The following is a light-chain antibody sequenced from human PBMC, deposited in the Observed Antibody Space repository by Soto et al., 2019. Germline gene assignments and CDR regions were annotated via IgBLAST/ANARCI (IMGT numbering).Light chain of an antibody. CDR1: SSDVGGYNY. CDR3: SSYAGSNNYV. V-gene: IGLV2-8*01. CDR2: EVN. Sequence: QSALTQPPSASGSPGQSVAISCTGTSSDVGGYNYVSWYQLHPGKAPKLMIYEVNLRPSGVPDRFSGSKSGNTASLTVSGLQAEDEADYYCSSYAGSNNYVIGTGTKLTVL. J-gene: IGLJ1*01.